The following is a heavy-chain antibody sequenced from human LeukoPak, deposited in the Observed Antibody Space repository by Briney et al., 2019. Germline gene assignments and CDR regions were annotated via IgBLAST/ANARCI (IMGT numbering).Heavy chain of an antibody. J-gene: IGHJ6*02. CDR2: INNNGNVN. D-gene: IGHD3-16*01. V-gene: IGHV3-7*03. CDR1: GFTFSSYC. Sequence: GGSLRLSCAASGFTFSSYCMNCARQAPGKGLEWVASINNNGNVNYYVDSVKGRLTISRDNAKNSRYLQMSNLRAEDTAVYFCARGGGLDVWGQGATVTVSS. CDR3: ARGGGLDV.